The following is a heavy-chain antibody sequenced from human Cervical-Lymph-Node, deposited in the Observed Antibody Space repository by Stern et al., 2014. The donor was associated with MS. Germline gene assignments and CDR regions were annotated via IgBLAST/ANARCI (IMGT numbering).Heavy chain of an antibody. CDR2: IKSKVDGGTG. CDR1: GFTLSNAW. J-gene: IGHJ5*02. D-gene: IGHD3-10*01. Sequence: EVQLVESGGGLVTPGGSLRLSCAAAGFTLSNAWVSWVRQSPGKGLEWVGRIKSKVDGGTGDYAAPVKGRFTISRDDSKNTLYLEMNSLTTEDTAIYYCTTPMLRGEGRSRFDLWGQGTLVIVSS. V-gene: IGHV3-15*01. CDR3: TTPMLRGEGRSRFDL.